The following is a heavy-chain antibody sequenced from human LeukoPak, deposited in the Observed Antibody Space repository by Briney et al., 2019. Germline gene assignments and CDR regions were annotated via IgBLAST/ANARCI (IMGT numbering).Heavy chain of an antibody. D-gene: IGHD6-19*01. CDR3: ATLGWEAVAGNKGAFDI. Sequence: ASVTVSFTVSGYTLTELSMHWVRQAPGKGLEWVGGFDLEDGEPIYAQTYQDRATMTEDTSTDTAYMELSSLRSEDTAVYYCATLGWEAVAGNKGAFDIWGQGTMVTVSS. V-gene: IGHV1-24*01. CDR1: GYTLTELS. CDR2: FDLEDGEP. J-gene: IGHJ3*02.